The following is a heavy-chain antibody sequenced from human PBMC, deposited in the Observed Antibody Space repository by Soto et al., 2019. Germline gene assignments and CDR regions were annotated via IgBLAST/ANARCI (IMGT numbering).Heavy chain of an antibody. V-gene: IGHV1-69*01. CDR2: IIPIFGTA. D-gene: IGHD2-2*01. CDR3: ARGLVPAAENWFDP. Sequence: PEQGLEWMGGIIPIFGTANYAQKFHGRVTITADESTSTAYMELSSLRSEDTAGYYWARGLVPAAENWFDPWGQGTLVTVSS. J-gene: IGHJ5*02.